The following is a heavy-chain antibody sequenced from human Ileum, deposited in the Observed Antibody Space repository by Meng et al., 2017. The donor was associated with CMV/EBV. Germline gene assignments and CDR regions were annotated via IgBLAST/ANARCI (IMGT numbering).Heavy chain of an antibody. CDR1: GFTFSTYW. D-gene: IGHD3-16*01. V-gene: IGHV3-7*01. CDR2: TNQDGSEK. Sequence: ESLKISCAASGFTFSTYWMSWVRQAPGKGLEWVASTNQDGSEKYYVDPVKARFTISRDNAKNSLYLQMNSLRAEDTAVYYCARDSWAAPDYWGQGTLVTVSS. J-gene: IGHJ4*02. CDR3: ARDSWAAPDY.